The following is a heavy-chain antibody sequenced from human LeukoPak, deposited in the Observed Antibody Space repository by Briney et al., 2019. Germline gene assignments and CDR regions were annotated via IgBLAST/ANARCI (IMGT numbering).Heavy chain of an antibody. V-gene: IGHV4-4*07. CDR3: ARSSGYDMI. D-gene: IGHD3-22*01. CDR1: DGSLSGYS. Sequence: PSETLSLTCSVSDGSLSGYSWTWIRQPAGKGLEWIGRIYISGSTSYNPPLQSRVTMSLDTSKNQFSLKLSSVTAADTAVYYCARSSGYDMIWGQGTLVTVSS. CDR2: IYISGST. J-gene: IGHJ4*02.